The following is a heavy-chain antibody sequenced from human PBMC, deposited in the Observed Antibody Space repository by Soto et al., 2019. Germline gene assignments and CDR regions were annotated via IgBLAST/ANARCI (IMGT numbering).Heavy chain of an antibody. J-gene: IGHJ4*02. Sequence: QAGGSLRLSCAASGFTLSTYAMTWVRQVPGKGLESVSGVVGSGSQIYYADSVKGRFTISKDNSKNTLYLQMNSLRAEDTAVYYCAKQGELSSPFDYWGQGTLVTVSS. V-gene: IGHV3-23*01. CDR2: VVGSGSQI. D-gene: IGHD3-16*02. CDR1: GFTLSTYA. CDR3: AKQGELSSPFDY.